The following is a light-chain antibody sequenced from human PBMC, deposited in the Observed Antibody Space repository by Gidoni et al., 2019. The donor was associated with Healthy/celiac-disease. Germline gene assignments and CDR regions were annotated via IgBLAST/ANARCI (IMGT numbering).Light chain of an antibody. V-gene: IGLV3-9*01. CDR3: QVWDSSTAWV. CDR2: RDS. Sequence: SYELPQRLSGSVALGKTATITCGVNNIGSNKLHWYQHKPGHAPVLVIYRDSNRPSGIPQRFSGSNSANTATLTISRAQAGDEADYYCQVWDSSTAWVFGGGTKLTVL. J-gene: IGLJ3*02. CDR1: NIGSNK.